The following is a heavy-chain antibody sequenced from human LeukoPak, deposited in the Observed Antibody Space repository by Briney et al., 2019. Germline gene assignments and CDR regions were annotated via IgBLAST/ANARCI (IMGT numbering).Heavy chain of an antibody. CDR1: GGSISSGGYY. D-gene: IGHD3-10*01. J-gene: IGHJ5*02. CDR2: IYYSGST. Sequence: SETLSLTCTVSGGSISSGGYYWSWLRQHPGMDLEWLVYIYYSGSTYYTPSLKSRVTISVYTSKNQFSLKLSSVTAADTAVYYCARQVAAVRGVIKGWFDPWGQGTLVTVSS. CDR3: ARQVAAVRGVIKGWFDP. V-gene: IGHV4-31*03.